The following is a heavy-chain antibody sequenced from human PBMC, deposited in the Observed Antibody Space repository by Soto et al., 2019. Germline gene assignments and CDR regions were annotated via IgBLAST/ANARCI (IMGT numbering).Heavy chain of an antibody. Sequence: EVQLLESGGGLAQPGGSLRLSCAASGFTFSSYAMTWFRQAPGQGLEWVSVRSGSGGSTYYADSVKGRFTISRDHSKNTLYLQMNSLRAEDTAVYYCARDDSRAYYYDAFDIWCQGTMVTVSS. J-gene: IGHJ3*02. CDR2: RSGSGGST. CDR1: GFTFSSYA. CDR3: ARDDSRAYYYDAFDI. D-gene: IGHD3-22*01. V-gene: IGHV3-23*01.